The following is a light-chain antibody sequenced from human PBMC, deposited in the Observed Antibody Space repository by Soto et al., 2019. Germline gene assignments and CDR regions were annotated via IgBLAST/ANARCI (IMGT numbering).Light chain of an antibody. J-gene: IGKJ2*01. V-gene: IGKV1-27*01. CDR1: QGISSF. Sequence: DIQMTQSPSSLSASVGDRVTITCRASQGISSFLAWYQQKPGKVPKLLIYSASTLQSGVPSRFSGSGSGTDFTLTISSLQPEDVATYYCQKYNSAPRTFAQGTKLEIK. CDR3: QKYNSAPRT. CDR2: SAS.